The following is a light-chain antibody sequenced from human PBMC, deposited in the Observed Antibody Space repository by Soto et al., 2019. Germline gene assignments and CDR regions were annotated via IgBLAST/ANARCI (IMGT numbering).Light chain of an antibody. CDR3: CSYAGSYTEV. Sequence: QSVLTQPRSVSGSPGQPVTISCTGTSSDLGSYNFVSWYQQHPGKAPKVMIYDVSKRPSGVPDRFSGSKSGNTASLTISGLQAVDEADYYCCSYAGSYTEVFGGGTKLTVL. V-gene: IGLV2-11*01. J-gene: IGLJ2*01. CDR2: DVS. CDR1: SSDLGSYNF.